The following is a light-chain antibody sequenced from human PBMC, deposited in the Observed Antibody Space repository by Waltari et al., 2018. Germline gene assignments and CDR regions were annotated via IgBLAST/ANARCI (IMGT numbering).Light chain of an antibody. Sequence: QSALTQPPSASGSPGQSVTISCTGTSRDVGGYSCVSWYQQHPGKAPKLMIYDVSKRPSGVPDRFSGSKSGNTAYLTVSGLQAEDEADYYCNSYAGSNSVLFGAGTKLTVL. J-gene: IGLJ2*01. V-gene: IGLV2-8*01. CDR1: SRDVGGYSC. CDR2: DVS. CDR3: NSYAGSNSVL.